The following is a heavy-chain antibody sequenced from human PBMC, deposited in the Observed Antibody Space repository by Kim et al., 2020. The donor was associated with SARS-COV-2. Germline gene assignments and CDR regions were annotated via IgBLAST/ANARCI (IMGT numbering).Heavy chain of an antibody. D-gene: IGHD5-12*01. J-gene: IGHJ4*02. Sequence: GGSLRLSCAASGFTFSSYSMHWVRQAPGKGLEWVAVISYDGSNKYYADSVKGRFTISRDNSKNTLYLQMNSLRAEDTAVYYCAKDKGVWGKRSGYDFDYWGQGTLVTVSS. CDR3: AKDKGVWGKRSGYDFDY. V-gene: IGHV3-30*18. CDR2: ISYDGSNK. CDR1: GFTFSSYS.